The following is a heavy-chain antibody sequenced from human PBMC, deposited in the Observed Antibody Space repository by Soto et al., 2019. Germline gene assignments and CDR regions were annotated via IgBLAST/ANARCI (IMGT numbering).Heavy chain of an antibody. D-gene: IGHD1-1*01. J-gene: IGHJ3*02. Sequence: QVQLRESGPGLVKPSETLSLTCTVSGDSISTYYWSWIRQPAGKGLEWIGRMESSGSANYNPSLKSRVTISVDTSKNQFSLKLSSVTAADTAVYYCARAVKYNYDEYAFDIWGQGTMVTVSS. V-gene: IGHV4-4*07. CDR3: ARAVKYNYDEYAFDI. CDR1: GDSISTYY. CDR2: MESSGSA.